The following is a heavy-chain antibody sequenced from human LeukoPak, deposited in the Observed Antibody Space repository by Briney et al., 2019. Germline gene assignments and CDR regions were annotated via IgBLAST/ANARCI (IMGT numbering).Heavy chain of an antibody. CDR1: GGSISSSSYY. V-gene: IGHV4-39*07. D-gene: IGHD3-10*01. J-gene: IGHJ4*02. CDR3: ARRYYSMVRGVPTYFDY. CDR2: IYYSGST. Sequence: TSETLSLTCTVSGGSISSSSYYWGWIRQPPGKGLEWIGSIYYSGSTYYNPSLKSRVTISVDTSKNQFSLKLSSVTAADTAVYYCARRYYSMVRGVPTYFDYWGQGTLVTVSS.